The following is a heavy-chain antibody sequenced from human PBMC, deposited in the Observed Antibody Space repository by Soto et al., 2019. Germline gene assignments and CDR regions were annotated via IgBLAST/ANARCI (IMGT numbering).Heavy chain of an antibody. J-gene: IGHJ4*02. CDR1: GFSFRNYA. CDR3: AKEVEQNENVPITWEN. CDR2: LSGSGTMR. D-gene: IGHD1-1*01. Sequence: PGGSLRLSCAASGFSFRNYAMTWVRQAPGKGLEWVSGLSGSGTMRYYADSVRVRFIISRDNAKNTLFLQMDNQRAEASAVSYRAKEVEQNENVPITWENWGQGTPV. V-gene: IGHV3-23*01.